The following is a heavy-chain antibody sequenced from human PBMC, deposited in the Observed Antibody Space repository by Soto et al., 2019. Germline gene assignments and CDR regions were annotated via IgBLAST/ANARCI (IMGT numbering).Heavy chain of an antibody. D-gene: IGHD1-1*01. CDR3: ACLVYNDWFDP. Sequence: PSEALPLTSIVSGASTNSCCGIFFRQLPEKRLEWIGVVYYTGSPNYNPSLKSRVTISVDTSKNQYSLKLNSVTAADTAVYYCACLVYNDWFDPRAQRTPVIVSS. V-gene: IGHV4-59*08. J-gene: IGHJ5*02. CDR2: VYYTGSP. CDR1: GASTNSCC.